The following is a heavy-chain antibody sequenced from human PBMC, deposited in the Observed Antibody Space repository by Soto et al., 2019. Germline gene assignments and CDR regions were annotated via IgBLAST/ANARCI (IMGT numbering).Heavy chain of an antibody. D-gene: IGHD1-26*01. Sequence: QVQLVQSGTEVKKPGSSVKVSCKASGDAFNTYTISWVRQAPGQGLEWMGRIIPLLGMADYAQKFQGRVTITADTSTRTAYMDLISLRSADTAVYYCGRANSGSNQGFDYWGQGTLVTVSS. CDR2: IIPLLGMA. V-gene: IGHV1-69*02. CDR3: GRANSGSNQGFDY. J-gene: IGHJ4*02. CDR1: GDAFNTYT.